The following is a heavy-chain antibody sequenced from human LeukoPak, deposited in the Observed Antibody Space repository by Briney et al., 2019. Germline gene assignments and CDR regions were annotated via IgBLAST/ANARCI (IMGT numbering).Heavy chain of an antibody. J-gene: IGHJ4*02. CDR1: GGSIRSSSYY. V-gene: IGHV4-39*01. D-gene: IGHD3-10*01. CDR2: IYYSGST. Sequence: PSETLSLTCSVSGGSIRSSSYYWVWVRQPPGKGLEWIGNIYYSGSTYYNPSLKSRVIISVDTSKNQFSLKLSSVTAADTAVYYCARHRLSDGSGSNFDYWGQGTLVTVSS. CDR3: ARHRLSDGSGSNFDY.